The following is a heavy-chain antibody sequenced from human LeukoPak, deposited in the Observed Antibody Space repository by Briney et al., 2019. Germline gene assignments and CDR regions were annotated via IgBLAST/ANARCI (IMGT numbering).Heavy chain of an antibody. D-gene: IGHD6-19*01. CDR3: ARGDSSGWYVY. V-gene: IGHV4-59*01. CDR2: SYYSGST. CDR1: GGSISSYY. J-gene: IGHJ4*02. Sequence: SETLSLTCTVSGGSISSYYWSWIRQPPPKGLEWIGYSYYSGSTNYNPSLNIQVTISVDTSKNQYPLNLSSVTAAATAVYYCARGDSSGWYVYWGQGTLVTVSS.